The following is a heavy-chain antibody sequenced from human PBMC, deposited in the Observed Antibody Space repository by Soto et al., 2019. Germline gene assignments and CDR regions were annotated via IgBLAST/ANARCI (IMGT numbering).Heavy chain of an antibody. Sequence: PGGSLRLSCAASGFTFSSYSMNWVRQAPGKGLEWVSYISSSSSTIYYADSVKGRFTISRGNAKNSLYLQMNSLRAEDTAVYYCASPARAGTTSTPFDYWGQGTLVTVSS. CDR1: GFTFSSYS. CDR3: ASPARAGTTSTPFDY. J-gene: IGHJ4*02. D-gene: IGHD1-7*01. CDR2: ISSSSSTI. V-gene: IGHV3-48*01.